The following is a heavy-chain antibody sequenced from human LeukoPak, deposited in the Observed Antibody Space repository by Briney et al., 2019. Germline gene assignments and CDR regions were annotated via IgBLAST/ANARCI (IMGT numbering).Heavy chain of an antibody. Sequence: GGSLRLSCAASGFTFSNAWMSWVGQAPGKGLEWVGRIKSKTDGGTTDYAAPVKGRFTISRDDSKDTLYLQMNSLKTEDTAVYYCTTDGAYNWNDVAWFDPWGQGTLVTVSS. CDR3: TTDGAYNWNDVAWFDP. J-gene: IGHJ5*02. CDR1: GFTFSNAW. V-gene: IGHV3-15*01. D-gene: IGHD1-1*01. CDR2: IKSKTDGGTT.